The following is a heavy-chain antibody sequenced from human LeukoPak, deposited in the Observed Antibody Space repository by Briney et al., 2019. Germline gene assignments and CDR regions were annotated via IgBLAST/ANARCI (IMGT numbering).Heavy chain of an antibody. Sequence: GGSLRLSCAASGFTVSSNYMIWVRQAPGRGLEWVSVIYSGGSTYYADSVKGRFTISRDNSKNTLYLQMNSLRAEDTAVYYCARESRDGYNFDYWGQGTLVTVSS. CDR2: IYSGGST. CDR3: ARESRDGYNFDY. J-gene: IGHJ4*02. D-gene: IGHD5-24*01. CDR1: GFTVSSNY. V-gene: IGHV3-53*01.